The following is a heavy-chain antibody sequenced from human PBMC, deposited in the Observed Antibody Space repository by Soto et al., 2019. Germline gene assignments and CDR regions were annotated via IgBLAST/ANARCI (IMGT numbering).Heavy chain of an antibody. D-gene: IGHD3-22*01. CDR1: GGSISSSSYY. V-gene: IGHV4-39*01. CDR3: ASRAEYYDSSGYYHKAFWYFDY. CDR2: IYYSGST. Sequence: QLQLQESGPGLMKPSETLSLTCTVSGGSISSSSYYWGWSRQPPGKGLEWIGSIYYSGSTYYNPSLKSRVTISVDTSKNQFSLKLSSVTAADTAVYYCASRAEYYDSSGYYHKAFWYFDYWGQGTLVTVSS. J-gene: IGHJ4*02.